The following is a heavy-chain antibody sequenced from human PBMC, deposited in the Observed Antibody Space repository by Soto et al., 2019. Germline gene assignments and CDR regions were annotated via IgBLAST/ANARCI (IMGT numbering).Heavy chain of an antibody. CDR1: GGSISSGDYY. V-gene: IGHV4-30-4*01. CDR3: ARDLNYGGNYYYYYYGMDV. D-gene: IGHD4-17*01. Sequence: SETLSLTCTVSGGSISSGDYYWSWIRQPPGKGLEWIGYIYYSGSTYYNPSLKSRVTISVDTSKNQFSLKLSSGTAADTAVYYCARDLNYGGNYYYYYYGMDVWGQGTTVTVSS. J-gene: IGHJ6*02. CDR2: IYYSGST.